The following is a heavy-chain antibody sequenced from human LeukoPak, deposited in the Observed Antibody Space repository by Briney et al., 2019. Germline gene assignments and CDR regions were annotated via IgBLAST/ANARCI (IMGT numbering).Heavy chain of an antibody. V-gene: IGHV4-4*02. Sequence: PSETLSLTCAVSGGSISSSNWWSWVRQPPGKGLEWIGEIYHSGSTNYNPSLKSRVTISVDKSKNQFSLKLSSVTAADTAVYYCAREIVVVPAAIIRWFDPWGQGTLVTVSS. J-gene: IGHJ5*02. D-gene: IGHD2-2*01. CDR1: GGSISSSNW. CDR3: AREIVVVPAAIIRWFDP. CDR2: IYHSGST.